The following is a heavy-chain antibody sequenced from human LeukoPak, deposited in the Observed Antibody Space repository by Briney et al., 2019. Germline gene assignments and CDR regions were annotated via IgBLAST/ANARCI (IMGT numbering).Heavy chain of an antibody. Sequence: QRGGSLRLSCAVFGFTFSSYAMSWVRQAPGKGLEWVSTISGGGTSTYYADSVKGRVTISRDNSKNTLYLQMNSLRVEDTALYYCAKTIQGYYYYGLDVWGQGTTVTVSS. J-gene: IGHJ6*02. CDR3: AKTIQGYYYYGLDV. CDR2: ISGGGTST. V-gene: IGHV3-23*01. CDR1: GFTFSSYA.